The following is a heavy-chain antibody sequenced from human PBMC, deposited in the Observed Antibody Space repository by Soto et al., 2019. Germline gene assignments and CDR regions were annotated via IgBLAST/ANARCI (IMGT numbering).Heavy chain of an antibody. CDR3: ARPQIAAAGTHWFDS. CDR2: IHSDGSST. Sequence: PGCSLRLSCAASGATFSSYWLHWIRQAPGKGLVWVSRIHSDGSSTSYADSVKGRFTISRDNAKNTLYLQMNSLRAEDTAVYYCARPQIAAAGTHWFDSWGQGTLGTVSS. CDR1: GATFSSYW. D-gene: IGHD6-13*01. V-gene: IGHV3-74*01. J-gene: IGHJ5*01.